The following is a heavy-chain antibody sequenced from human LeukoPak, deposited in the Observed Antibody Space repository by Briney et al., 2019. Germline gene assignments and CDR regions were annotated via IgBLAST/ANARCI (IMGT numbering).Heavy chain of an antibody. Sequence: GGSLRLSCAASGFTFSDYTMHWVRQAPGKGLEWVAVISYDGGQKYHADSVKGRFTISRDNSKNTLSLQMNSLRAEDTAVFYCARANSSSWHYFDYWGQGTLVTVSS. D-gene: IGHD6-13*01. CDR2: ISYDGGQK. V-gene: IGHV3-30*04. CDR1: GFTFSDYT. CDR3: ARANSSSWHYFDY. J-gene: IGHJ4*02.